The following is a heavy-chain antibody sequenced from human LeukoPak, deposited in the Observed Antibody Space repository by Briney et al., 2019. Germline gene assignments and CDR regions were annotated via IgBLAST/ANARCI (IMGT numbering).Heavy chain of an antibody. D-gene: IGHD6-13*01. V-gene: IGHV4-34*01. CDR2: INHSGST. CDR3: ARVIAAAGIRYFDY. J-gene: IGHJ4*02. Sequence: QTSETLSLTCAVYGGSFSGYYWSWIRQPPGKGLEWIGEINHSGSTNYNPSLKSRVTISVDTSKNQFSLKLSSVTAADTAVYYCARVIAAAGIRYFDYWGQGTLVTVPS. CDR1: GGSFSGYY.